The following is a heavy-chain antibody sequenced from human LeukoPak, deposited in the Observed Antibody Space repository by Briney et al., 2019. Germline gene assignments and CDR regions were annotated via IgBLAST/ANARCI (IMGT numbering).Heavy chain of an antibody. CDR1: GYTFTSYD. Sequence: ASVKVPCKASGYTFTSYDINWVRQATGQGLEWMGWMNPNSGNTGYAQKFQGRVTMTRNTSISTAYMELSSLRSEDTAVYYCAREYGSGSYLSYYYYGMDVWGQGTTVTVSS. V-gene: IGHV1-8*01. J-gene: IGHJ6*02. D-gene: IGHD3-10*01. CDR2: MNPNSGNT. CDR3: AREYGSGSYLSYYYYGMDV.